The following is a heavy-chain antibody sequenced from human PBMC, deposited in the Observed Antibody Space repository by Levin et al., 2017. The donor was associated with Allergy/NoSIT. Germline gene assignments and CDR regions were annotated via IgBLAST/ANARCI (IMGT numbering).Heavy chain of an antibody. Sequence: SVKVSCKASGGTFSSYAISWVRQAPGQGLEWMGGIIPIFGTANYAQKFQGRVTITADESTSTAYMELSSLRSEDTAVYYCARFDQGYYYGSGSYYNVYYYYGMDVWGQGTTVTVSS. CDR2: IIPIFGTA. V-gene: IGHV1-69*13. D-gene: IGHD3-10*01. CDR1: GGTFSSYA. CDR3: ARFDQGYYYGSGSYYNVYYYYGMDV. J-gene: IGHJ6*02.